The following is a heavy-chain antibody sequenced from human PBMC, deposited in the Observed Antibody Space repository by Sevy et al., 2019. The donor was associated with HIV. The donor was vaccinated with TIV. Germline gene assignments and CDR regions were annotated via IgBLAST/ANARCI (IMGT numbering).Heavy chain of an antibody. V-gene: IGHV1-46*01. J-gene: IGHJ4*02. CDR1: GYTFTSYY. CDR2: INPSGGST. CDR3: ARECSGGSCSTSFDY. Sequence: ASVKVSCKASGYTFTSYYMHWVRQAPGQGLEWMGIINPSGGSTSYTQKFQGRDTMTRDTSTSTVYMELSSLRSEDTAVYYCARECSGGSCSTSFDYWGQGTLVTGSS. D-gene: IGHD2-15*01.